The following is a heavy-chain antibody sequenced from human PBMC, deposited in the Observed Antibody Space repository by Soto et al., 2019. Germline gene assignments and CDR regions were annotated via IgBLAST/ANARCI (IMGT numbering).Heavy chain of an antibody. V-gene: IGHV4-59*01. CDR3: ANFSWHVDL. CDR2: IYYTGST. CDR1: GGSISSYF. J-gene: IGHJ2*01. Sequence: QVQLQESGPGLVKPSETLSLTCTVSGGSISSYFWSWIRQPPGKGLEWIGYIYYTGSTNYNPSLMSRDTISVDTSKNQFSLQLSSVAAAYTAVYYCANFSWHVDLGGRCTPVTVTS.